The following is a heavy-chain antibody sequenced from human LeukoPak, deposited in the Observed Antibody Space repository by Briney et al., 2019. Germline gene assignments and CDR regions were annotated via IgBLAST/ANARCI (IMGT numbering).Heavy chain of an antibody. D-gene: IGHD6-19*01. J-gene: IGHJ3*02. V-gene: IGHV3-48*03. CDR2: ISSSGSTI. CDR3: ASLPVRDDAFDI. CDR1: GFTFSSYK. Sequence: GGSLRLSCAASGFTFSSYKMNWVRQAPGKGLEWVSYISSSGSTIYYADSVKGRFTISRDNAKNSLYLQMNSLRAEDTAVYYCASLPVRDDAFDIWGQGTMVTVSS.